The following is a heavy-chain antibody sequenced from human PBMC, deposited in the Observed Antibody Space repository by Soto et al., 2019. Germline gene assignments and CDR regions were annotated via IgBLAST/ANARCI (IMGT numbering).Heavy chain of an antibody. CDR1: GYTFTSYG. CDR3: ARDRPRGYSYGPRDY. J-gene: IGHJ4*02. Sequence: QVQLVQSGAEVQKPGASVKVSCKASGYTFTSYGISWVRQAPGQGLEWMGWISAYNGNTNYAQKLQGRVTMTTDTSTSTAYMELRSLRSDDTAVYYCARDRPRGYSYGPRDYWGQGTLVTVSS. D-gene: IGHD5-18*01. CDR2: ISAYNGNT. V-gene: IGHV1-18*04.